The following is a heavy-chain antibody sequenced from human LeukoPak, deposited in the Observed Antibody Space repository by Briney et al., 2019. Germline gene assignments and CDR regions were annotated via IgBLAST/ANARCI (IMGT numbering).Heavy chain of an antibody. J-gene: IGHJ3*02. D-gene: IGHD3-22*01. CDR3: ARAGGNYYDSSGYQDAFDI. Sequence: SETLSLTCTVSGGSISSGDYYWSWIRQPPGKGLEWIGYIYYSGSTYYNPSLKSRVTISVDTSKNQFSLKLSSVTAADTAVYYCARAGGNYYDSSGYQDAFDIWGQGTMVTVSS. V-gene: IGHV4-30-4*01. CDR1: GGSISSGDYY. CDR2: IYYSGST.